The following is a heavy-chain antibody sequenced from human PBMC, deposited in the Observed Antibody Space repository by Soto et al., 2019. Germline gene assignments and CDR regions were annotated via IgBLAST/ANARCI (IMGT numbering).Heavy chain of an antibody. J-gene: IGHJ5*01. CDR1: GGSFSGYY. D-gene: IGHD3-16*01. CDR3: ARGLVWPARWFDP. V-gene: IGHV4-34*01. CDR2: INHSGST. Sequence: PSETLSVTCAVYGGSFSGYYWSWIRQPPGKGLEWIGEINHSGSTNYNPSLKSRVTISVDTSKNQFSLKLSSVTAADTAVYYCARGLVWPARWFDPWGQGTLVTVSS.